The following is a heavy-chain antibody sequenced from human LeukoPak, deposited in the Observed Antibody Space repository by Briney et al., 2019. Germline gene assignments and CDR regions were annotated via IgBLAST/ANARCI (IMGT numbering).Heavy chain of an antibody. CDR1: GGTFSSYA. V-gene: IGHV1-69*13. J-gene: IGHJ5*02. D-gene: IGHD6-19*01. CDR2: IIPIFGTA. CDR3: ARDSRAVAGIGWFDP. Sequence: SVKVSCKASGGTFSSYAISRVRQAPGQGLEWMGGIIPIFGTANYAQKFQGRVTITADESTSTAYMELSSLRSEDTAVYYCARDSRAVAGIGWFDPWGQGTLVTVSS.